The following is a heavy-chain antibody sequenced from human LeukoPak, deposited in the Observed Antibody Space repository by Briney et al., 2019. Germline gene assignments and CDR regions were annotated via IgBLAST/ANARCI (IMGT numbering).Heavy chain of an antibody. Sequence: GGPLRLSCAAPGFTFSSYWMHWVRQAPGKGLVWVSRINTDGSSRTYADSVKGRFTISRDNAKNTLYLEMNSLRAEDTAVYYCARPTAATSLSSSFQHWGQGTLVTVSS. CDR3: ARPTAATSLSSSFQH. D-gene: IGHD6-6*01. CDR2: INTDGSSR. CDR1: GFTFSSYW. J-gene: IGHJ1*01. V-gene: IGHV3-74*01.